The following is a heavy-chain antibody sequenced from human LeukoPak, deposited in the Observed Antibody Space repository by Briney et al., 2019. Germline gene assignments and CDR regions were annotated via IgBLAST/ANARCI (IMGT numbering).Heavy chain of an antibody. Sequence: GGSLRLSCAASGFTFSSYTMHWVRQAPGKGLEWVALIPWHGNNPYYADSVQGRFTISRDSSRNTLYLQMNSLRTEDTAEYYCARLASTVTSPLDYWGQGTLVTVSS. J-gene: IGHJ4*02. CDR3: ARLASTVTSPLDY. V-gene: IGHV3-30*04. CDR2: IPWHGNNP. D-gene: IGHD4-11*01. CDR1: GFTFSSYT.